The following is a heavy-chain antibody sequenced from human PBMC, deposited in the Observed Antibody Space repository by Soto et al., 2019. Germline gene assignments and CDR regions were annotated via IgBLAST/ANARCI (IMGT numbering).Heavy chain of an antibody. Sequence: PGGSLRLSCAASGFTVSSNYMSWVRQAPGKGLGWVSVIYSGGSTYYADSVKGRFTISRDNSKNTLYLQMNSLRAEDTAVYYCARAPLPRRPFDYWAQGTLVTVSS. CDR2: IYSGGST. V-gene: IGHV3-66*01. CDR1: GFTVSSNY. J-gene: IGHJ4*02. CDR3: ARAPLPRRPFDY.